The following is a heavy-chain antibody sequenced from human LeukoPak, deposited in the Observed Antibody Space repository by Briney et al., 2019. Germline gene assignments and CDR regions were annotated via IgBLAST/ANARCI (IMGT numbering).Heavy chain of an antibody. J-gene: IGHJ4*02. CDR3: ASGVVVPAAYPY. CDR1: GFTFSDYY. CDR2: ISSSGSTI. D-gene: IGHD2-2*01. Sequence: PGGSLRLSCAASGFTFSDYYMSWIRQAPGKGLEWVSYISSSGSTIYYADSVRGRFTISRDNAKNSLYLQMNSLRAEDTAVYYCASGVVVPAAYPYWGQGTLVTVSS. V-gene: IGHV3-11*04.